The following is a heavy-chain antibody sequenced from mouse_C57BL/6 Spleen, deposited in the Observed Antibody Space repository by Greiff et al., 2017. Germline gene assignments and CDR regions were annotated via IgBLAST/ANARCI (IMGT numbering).Heavy chain of an antibody. CDR1: GYTFTDYE. Sequence: QVQLQQSGAELVRPGASVTLSCKASGYTFTDYEMHWVKQTPVHGLEWIGAIDPETGGTAYNQKFKGKAILTADKSSSTAYMELRSLTSEDSAVYYCTRLGTTVVATDYWGQGTTLTVSS. CDR3: TRLGTTVVATDY. D-gene: IGHD1-1*01. V-gene: IGHV1-15*01. J-gene: IGHJ2*01. CDR2: IDPETGGT.